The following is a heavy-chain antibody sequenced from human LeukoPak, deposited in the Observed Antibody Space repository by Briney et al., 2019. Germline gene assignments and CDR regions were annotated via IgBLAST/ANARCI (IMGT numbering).Heavy chain of an antibody. CDR1: GYTFTSYY. Sequence: EASVKVSCKTSGYTFTSYYMHWVRQAPGRGLEWMGWIDPRSGATKIARNFQGRVSMTWDASIAAGNLGLTGLTVDDSAVYYCAREGYVRGSMFLYDSWGQGTLVAVSS. V-gene: IGHV1-2*02. CDR3: AREGYVRGSMFLYDS. D-gene: IGHD3-10*02. CDR2: IDPRSGAT. J-gene: IGHJ4*02.